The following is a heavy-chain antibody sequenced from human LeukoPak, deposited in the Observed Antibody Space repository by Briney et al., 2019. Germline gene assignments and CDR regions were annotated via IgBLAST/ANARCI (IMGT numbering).Heavy chain of an antibody. CDR2: INHSGST. CDR3: ARFLVANYYYYYGMDV. Sequence: SETLSLTCAVSGGSFSAYYWNWVRQPPGKGLEWIGQINHSGSTNYNPSLKSRVTISVDTSKNQFSLRLSSVTAADTAVYYCARFLVANYYYYYGMDVWGQGTTATVSS. V-gene: IGHV4-34*01. CDR1: GGSFSAYY. J-gene: IGHJ6*02. D-gene: IGHD2-15*01.